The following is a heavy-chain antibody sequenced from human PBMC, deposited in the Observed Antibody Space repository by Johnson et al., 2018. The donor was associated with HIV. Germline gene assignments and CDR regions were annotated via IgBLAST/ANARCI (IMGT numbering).Heavy chain of an antibody. CDR1: GFIFSSYG. D-gene: IGHD3-9*01. CDR2: IWYDGSNK. V-gene: IGHV3-33*06. Sequence: QVQLVESVGGVVQPGRSLRLSCAASGFIFSSYGMHWVRQAPGKGLEWVAVIWYDGSNKYYADSVKGRFTISRDNSKNTLYLQMNSLRADDTAVYYCAKDLRVFDWFNAYDAFDIWGQGTMVTVSS. CDR3: AKDLRVFDWFNAYDAFDI. J-gene: IGHJ3*02.